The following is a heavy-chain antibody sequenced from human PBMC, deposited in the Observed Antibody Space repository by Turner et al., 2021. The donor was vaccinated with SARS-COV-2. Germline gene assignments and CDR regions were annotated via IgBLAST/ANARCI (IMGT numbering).Heavy chain of an antibody. J-gene: IGHJ2*01. V-gene: IGHV3-48*03. D-gene: IGHD3-22*01. CDR1: DSPSSVYE. CDR2: ISSSGSTI. Sequence: VRRWGSGEAWVRPEGSLSLPVAPSDSPSSVYEMNWVRQAPGKGLEWVSYISSSGSTIYYADSVKGRFTISRDNAKNSLYLQMNSLRAEDTAVYYCARDQYYDSSGYYFFRASYFDLWGRGTLVTVSS. CDR3: ARDQYYDSSGYYFFRASYFDL.